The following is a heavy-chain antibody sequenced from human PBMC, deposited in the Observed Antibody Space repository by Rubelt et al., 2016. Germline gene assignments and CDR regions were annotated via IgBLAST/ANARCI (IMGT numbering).Heavy chain of an antibody. CDR3: ARGPYGSGSLRGYYFDY. V-gene: IGHV4-34*01. J-gene: IGHJ4*02. CDR1: GGSFSGYY. Sequence: QVQLQQWGAGLLKPSETLSLTCAVYGGSFSGYYWSWIRQPPGKGLEWIGEINHSGSTNYNPSLKGRVTISVYTSKNQFSLKLSSVTAADTAVYYCARGPYGSGSLRGYYFDYWGQGTLVTVSS. CDR2: INHSGST. D-gene: IGHD3-10*01.